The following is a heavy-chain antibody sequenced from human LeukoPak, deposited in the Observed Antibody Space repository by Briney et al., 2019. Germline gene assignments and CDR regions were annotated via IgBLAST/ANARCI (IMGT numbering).Heavy chain of an antibody. CDR3: SKKGQNEDYGKPD. J-gene: IGHJ4*02. CDR2: ISRNSGDYT. V-gene: IGHV3-23*01. CDR1: GFTFNSYG. D-gene: IGHD4-17*01. Sequence: GGSLRLSCAASGFTFNSYGMHWVRQAPGKGLECVASISRNSGDYTLYAASVKGRFTISRDNSRSTLYLQMNSLRAEDTAVYYCSKKGQNEDYGKPDWGQETLVTVSS.